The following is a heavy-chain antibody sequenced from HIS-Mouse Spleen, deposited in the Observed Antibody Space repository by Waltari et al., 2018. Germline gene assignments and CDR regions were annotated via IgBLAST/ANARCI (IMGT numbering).Heavy chain of an antibody. CDR1: GCSISSSSYY. CDR3: AREIPYSSSWYDWYFDL. Sequence: QLQLQESGPGLVKPSETLSLTCTVSGCSISSSSYYWGWIRQPPGKGLEWIGRIYYSGRTYNNPALKSRVTISVDTSKNKFSLKLSSVTAADTAVYYCAREIPYSSSWYDWYFDLWGRGTLVTVSS. J-gene: IGHJ2*01. CDR2: IYYSGRT. D-gene: IGHD6-13*01. V-gene: IGHV4-39*07.